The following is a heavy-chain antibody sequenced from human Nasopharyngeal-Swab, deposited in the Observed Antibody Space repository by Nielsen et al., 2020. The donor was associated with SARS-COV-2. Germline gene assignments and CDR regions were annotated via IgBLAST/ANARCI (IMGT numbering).Heavy chain of an antibody. D-gene: IGHD2-2*01. CDR2: IIPIFGTA. CDR1: GGTFSSYS. V-gene: IGHV1-69*13. Sequence: SVKVSCKASGGTFSSYSISWLRQPPGQGLEWMGGIIPIFGTANYAQKFQGRVTITADESTSTAYMELSSLRSEDTAVYYCARETNDCSSNSCPPGYWGQGTLVTVSS. J-gene: IGHJ4*02. CDR3: ARETNDCSSNSCPPGY.